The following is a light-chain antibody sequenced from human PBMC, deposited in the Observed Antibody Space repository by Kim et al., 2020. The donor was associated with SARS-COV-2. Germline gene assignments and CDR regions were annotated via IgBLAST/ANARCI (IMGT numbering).Light chain of an antibody. CDR3: ATWDARLNGVV. V-gene: IGLV1-44*01. CDR1: YFNIGDNS. J-gene: IGLJ2*01. Sequence: GQSVTISCSGSYFNIGDNSVNWFQQIPGTAPKLLIYGNNQRPSGVPDRFSGSRSGTSASLAISGLQSEDEANYYCATWDARLNGVVFGGGTKLTVL. CDR2: GNN.